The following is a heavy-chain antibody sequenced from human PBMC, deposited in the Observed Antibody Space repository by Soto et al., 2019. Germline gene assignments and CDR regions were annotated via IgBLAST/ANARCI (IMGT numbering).Heavy chain of an antibody. CDR1: GGSISSYY. V-gene: IGHV4-59*01. CDR3: ARALSGYAYYFDY. CDR2: IYYSGST. Sequence: TLSLTCTVSGGSISSYYWSWIRQPPGKGLEWIGYIYYSGSTNYNPSLKSRVTISVDTSKNQFSLKLSSVTAADTAVYYCARALSGYAYYFDYWGQGTLVTVSS. D-gene: IGHD5-12*01. J-gene: IGHJ4*02.